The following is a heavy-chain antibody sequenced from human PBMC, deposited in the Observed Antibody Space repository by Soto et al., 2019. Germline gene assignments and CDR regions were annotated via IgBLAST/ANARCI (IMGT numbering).Heavy chain of an antibody. D-gene: IGHD2-2*01. CDR3: ARFQGRDCSSTSCQIYGMDV. V-gene: IGHV1-69*13. J-gene: IGHJ6*02. CDR2: IIPIFGTA. CDR1: GGTSSSYA. Sequence: GASVKVSCKASGGTSSSYAISWVRQAPGQGLEWMGGIIPIFGTANYAQKFQGRVTITADESTSTAYMELSSLRSEDTAVYYCARFQGRDCSSTSCQIYGMDVWGQGTTVTVSS.